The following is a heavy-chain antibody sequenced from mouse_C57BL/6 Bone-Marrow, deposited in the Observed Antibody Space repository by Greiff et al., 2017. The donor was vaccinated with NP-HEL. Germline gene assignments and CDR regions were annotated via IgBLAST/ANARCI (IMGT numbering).Heavy chain of an antibody. D-gene: IGHD1-1*01. CDR2: IYPGSGNT. J-gene: IGHJ2*01. CDR1: GYTFTSYT. V-gene: IGHV1-76*01. Sequence: QVQLQQSGAELARPGASVKMSCKASGYTFTSYTMHWVKQRPGQGLEWIARIYPGSGNTYYNEKFKGKATLTAEKSSSTAYMQLSSLTSEDSAVYFCACVCVSRYYGSSYGYWGQGTTLTVSS. CDR3: ACVCVSRYYGSSYGY.